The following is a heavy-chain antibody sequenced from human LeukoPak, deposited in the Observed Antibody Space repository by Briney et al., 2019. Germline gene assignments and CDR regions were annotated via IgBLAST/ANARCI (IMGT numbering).Heavy chain of an antibody. CDR3: VGWGISGITNH. CDR2: TKQHGSEK. V-gene: IGHV3-7*01. D-gene: IGHD1-7*01. J-gene: IGHJ4*02. Sequence: PGGSLRLSCAASELTSSTSWMSWVRQAPGKGLEWVAQTKQHGSEKYYVDSVKGRFTTSRDKNSLFLQMNSVRAEDTAVYYCVGWGISGITNHWGQGTLVTVSS. CDR1: ELTSSTSW.